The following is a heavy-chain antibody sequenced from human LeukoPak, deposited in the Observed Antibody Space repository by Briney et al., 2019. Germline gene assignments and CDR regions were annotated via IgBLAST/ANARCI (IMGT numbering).Heavy chain of an antibody. Sequence: ASVKVSCQASGYTVSDFYLHWVRHAPGHGLEWMWSMNPYSDALIHAERFQGRITMTWDTSTGTAYMELTRLTPDDTDVYYCATATVTHPRDPWGQGTLVTVSS. D-gene: IGHD1-1*01. V-gene: IGHV1-2*02. CDR3: ATATVTHPRDP. J-gene: IGHJ5*02. CDR2: MNPYSDAL. CDR1: GYTVSDFY.